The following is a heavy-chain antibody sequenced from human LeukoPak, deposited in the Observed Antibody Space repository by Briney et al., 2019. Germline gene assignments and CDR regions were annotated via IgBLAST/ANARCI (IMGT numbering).Heavy chain of an antibody. CDR1: DYSISSGYY. Sequence: PSETLSLTCAVSDYSISSGYYWGCIRQPPGQGLEWIGSIYHSGSTYYNPSLKSRVTISVDTSKNQFSLKLSSVTAADTAVYYCAGLGRQVLSNYYYDYMDVWGKGTTVTVSS. D-gene: IGHD2-8*01. V-gene: IGHV4-38-2*01. CDR2: IYHSGST. CDR3: AGLGRQVLSNYYYDYMDV. J-gene: IGHJ6*03.